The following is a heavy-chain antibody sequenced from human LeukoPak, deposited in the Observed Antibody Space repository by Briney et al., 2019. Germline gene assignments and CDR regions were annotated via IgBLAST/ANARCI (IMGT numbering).Heavy chain of an antibody. V-gene: IGHV3-21*01. CDR1: GFTFSSYS. CDR3: ARDGDYGGGGDY. Sequence: GGSLRLSCAASGFTFSSYSMNWVRQAPGKGLEWVSSISSSSSYIYYADSVKGRFTISRDNAKNSLYLQMNSLRAEDTAVYYCARDGDYGGGGDYWGQGTLVTVSS. D-gene: IGHD4-23*01. J-gene: IGHJ4*02. CDR2: ISSSSSYI.